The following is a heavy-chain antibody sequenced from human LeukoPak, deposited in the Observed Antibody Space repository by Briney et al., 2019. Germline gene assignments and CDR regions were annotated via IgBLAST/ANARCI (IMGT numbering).Heavy chain of an antibody. D-gene: IGHD3-3*01. CDR3: ARDYNDLWSGSLYYYMDV. Sequence: PSETLSLTCTVSGGSLTSHYWSWIRHPPGKGLEWIGYIYSSGSTNYDPSLKSRVTISVDTSKNQFSLKLSSVTAADTAVYYCARDYNDLWSGSLYYYMDVWGKGTTVTVSS. V-gene: IGHV4-59*11. J-gene: IGHJ6*03. CDR1: GGSLTSHY. CDR2: IYSSGST.